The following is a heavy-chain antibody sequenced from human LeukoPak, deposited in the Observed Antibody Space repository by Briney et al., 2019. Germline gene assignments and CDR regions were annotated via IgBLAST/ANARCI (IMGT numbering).Heavy chain of an antibody. V-gene: IGHV4-31*03. CDR1: GGSISSGGYY. D-gene: IGHD1-7*01. CDR3: ARLELELSLDY. Sequence: PSETLSLTCTVSGGSISSGGYYWSWIRQHPGKGLEWIGYIYYSGSTYYNPSLKSRVTISVDTSKNQFSLKLSSVTAADTAVYYCARLELELSLDYWGQGTLVTVSS. J-gene: IGHJ4*02. CDR2: IYYSGST.